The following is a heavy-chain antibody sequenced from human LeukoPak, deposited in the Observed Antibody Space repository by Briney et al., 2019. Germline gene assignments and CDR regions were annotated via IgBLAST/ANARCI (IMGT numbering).Heavy chain of an antibody. J-gene: IGHJ4*02. CDR3: AKARGSSVYEQFDY. D-gene: IGHD5/OR15-5a*01. CDR2: ISTSGRAT. Sequence: QPGGSLRLSCAASGFAFSTYAMTWVRQAPEKGLQWVSTISTSGRATYYADSVEGRFTISRDNSKNTLYLQMNSLRADDTAVYYCAKARGSSVYEQFDYRGQGTQVTVSP. CDR1: GFAFSTYA. V-gene: IGHV3-23*01.